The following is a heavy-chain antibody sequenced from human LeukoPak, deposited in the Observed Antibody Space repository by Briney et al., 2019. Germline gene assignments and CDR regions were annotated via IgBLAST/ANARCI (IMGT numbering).Heavy chain of an antibody. CDR3: ARDDIVVVVAASHHNWFDP. CDR1: GFTFSSYA. D-gene: IGHD2-15*01. CDR2: ISYDGSNK. Sequence: GGSLRLSCAASGFTFSSYAMHWVRQAPGKGLEWVAVISYDGSNKYYADSVKGRLTISRDNSKNTLYLQINSLRAEDTAVYYCARDDIVVVVAASHHNWFDPWGQGTLVTVSS. V-gene: IGHV3-30-3*01. J-gene: IGHJ5*02.